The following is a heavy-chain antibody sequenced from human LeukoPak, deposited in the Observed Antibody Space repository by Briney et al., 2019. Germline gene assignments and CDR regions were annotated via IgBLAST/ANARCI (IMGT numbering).Heavy chain of an antibody. D-gene: IGHD1-26*01. CDR3: ARDQRSESYYPWGWFDP. Sequence: GGSLRLSCAASGFAVSTNYLSWVRQAPGKGLEWVSVIYSDGSTYYTDSVTGRFTISRDNSKNTLYLQINSLRPEDTAVYYCARDQRSESYYPWGWFDPWGQGTLVTVSS. CDR1: GFAVSTNY. V-gene: IGHV3-66*02. J-gene: IGHJ5*02. CDR2: IYSDGST.